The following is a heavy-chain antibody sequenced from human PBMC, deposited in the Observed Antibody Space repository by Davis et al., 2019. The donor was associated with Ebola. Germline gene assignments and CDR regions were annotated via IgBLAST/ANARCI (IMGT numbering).Heavy chain of an antibody. CDR1: GFTFSSYA. V-gene: IGHV3-23*01. Sequence: PGGSLRLSCAASGFTFSSYAMSWVRQAPGKGLEWVSSISESGGTIYYADSVKGRVTISRDNSKNTLYLQMDSLRAEDTAVYYCAKDLSPVIAATLDYWGQGTLVTVSS. CDR2: ISESGGTI. J-gene: IGHJ4*02. D-gene: IGHD2-15*01. CDR3: AKDLSPVIAATLDY.